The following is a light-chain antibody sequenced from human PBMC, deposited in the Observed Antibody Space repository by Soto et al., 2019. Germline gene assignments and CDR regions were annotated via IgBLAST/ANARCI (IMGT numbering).Light chain of an antibody. CDR2: GAS. CDR1: QSVSSSY. J-gene: IGKJ3*01. V-gene: IGKV3-20*01. Sequence: EIVLTQSPGTLSLSPGERATLSCRASQSVSSSYLAWYQQKPGQAPRLLIYGASSRATGIPDRFSGSGSGTDFTLTISRLEPEDFAVYYCQQYASSKGFTFGPGTKVDIK. CDR3: QQYASSKGFT.